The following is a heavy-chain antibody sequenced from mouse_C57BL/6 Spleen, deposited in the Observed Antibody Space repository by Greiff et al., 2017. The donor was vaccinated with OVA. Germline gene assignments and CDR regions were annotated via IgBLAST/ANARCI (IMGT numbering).Heavy chain of an antibody. CDR3: AREGNDYDVGAMDY. Sequence: EVKLVESGGGLVKPGGSLKLSCAASGFTFSDYGMHWVRQAPEKGLEWVAYISSGSSTIYYADTVKGRFTISRDNAKNTLFLQMTSLRSEDTAMYYCAREGNDYDVGAMDYWGQGTSVTVSS. D-gene: IGHD2-4*01. CDR1: GFTFSDYG. CDR2: ISSGSSTI. J-gene: IGHJ4*01. V-gene: IGHV5-17*01.